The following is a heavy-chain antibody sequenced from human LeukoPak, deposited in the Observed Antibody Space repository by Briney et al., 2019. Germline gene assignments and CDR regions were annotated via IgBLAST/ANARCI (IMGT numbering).Heavy chain of an antibody. Sequence: PSETLSLTCTVSGGSISSYYWSWIRQPPGKGLEWIGYIYYSGSTNYNPSLKSRVTISVDTSKNQFSLKLTSVTAADSAVYYCARGGYSYASFFDYWGQGTLVTVSS. V-gene: IGHV4-59*01. J-gene: IGHJ4*02. D-gene: IGHD5-18*01. CDR1: GGSISSYY. CDR2: IYYSGST. CDR3: ARGGYSYASFFDY.